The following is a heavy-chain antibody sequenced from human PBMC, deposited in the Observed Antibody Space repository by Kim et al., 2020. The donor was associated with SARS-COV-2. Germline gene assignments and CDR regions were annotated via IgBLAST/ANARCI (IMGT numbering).Heavy chain of an antibody. D-gene: IGHD6-19*01. CDR1: GFTFSSTH. CDR2: ISADENNK. V-gene: IGHV3-30*03. Sequence: GGSLRLSCAGSGFTFSSTHMHWVRQAPGKGLEWVALISADENNKLYMDSVKGRFTVSRDNSQNTLFLQTDSLRADDTAVYYCAREGHSSVRARSFGYWG. CDR3: AREGHSSVRARSFGY. J-gene: IGHJ4*01.